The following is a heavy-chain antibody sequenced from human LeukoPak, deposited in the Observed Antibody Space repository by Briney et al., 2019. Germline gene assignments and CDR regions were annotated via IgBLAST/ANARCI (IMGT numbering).Heavy chain of an antibody. D-gene: IGHD3-10*01. Sequence: ASVKVSCKVSGYTLTELSMHWVRQAPGKGLEWMGGFDPEDGETIYAQKFQGRVTMTEDTSTDTAYMELRSLRSDDTAVYYCARFWLNLQRTYYYGSGSPWGMDVWGQGTTVTVSS. CDR3: ARFWLNLQRTYYYGSGSPWGMDV. CDR2: FDPEDGET. CDR1: GYTLTELS. J-gene: IGHJ6*02. V-gene: IGHV1-24*01.